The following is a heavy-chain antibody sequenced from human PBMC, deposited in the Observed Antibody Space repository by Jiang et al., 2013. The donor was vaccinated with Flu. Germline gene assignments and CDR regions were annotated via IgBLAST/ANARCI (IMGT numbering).Heavy chain of an antibody. CDR2: IYWDDDK. D-gene: IGHD3-10*01. V-gene: IGHV2-5*02. Sequence: KPTQTLTLTCTFSGFSLSTSGVGVGWIRQPPGKALEWLALIYWDDDKRYSPSLKSRLTITKDTSKNQVVLTMTNMDPVDTATYYCAHSRTLWFGELLRSNWFDPWGQGTLVTVSS. CDR1: GFSLSTSGVG. CDR3: AHSRTLWFGELLRSNWFDP. J-gene: IGHJ5*02.